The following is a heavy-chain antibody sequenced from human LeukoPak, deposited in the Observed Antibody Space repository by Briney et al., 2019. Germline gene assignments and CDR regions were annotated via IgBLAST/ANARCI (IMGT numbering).Heavy chain of an antibody. J-gene: IGHJ4*02. Sequence: GGSLRLSCAASGFTFSSYGMHWVRQAPGKGLEWVAVISYDGSNKYYADSVKGRFTISRDNSKNTLYLQMNSLRAEDTAAYYCAKSIYGGGGYSYGFDYWGQGTLVTVSS. V-gene: IGHV3-30*18. CDR3: AKSIYGGGGYSYGFDY. D-gene: IGHD5-18*01. CDR2: ISYDGSNK. CDR1: GFTFSSYG.